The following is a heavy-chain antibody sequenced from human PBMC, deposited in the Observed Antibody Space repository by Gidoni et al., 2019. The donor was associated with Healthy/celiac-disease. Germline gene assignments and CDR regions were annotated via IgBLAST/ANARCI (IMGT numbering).Heavy chain of an antibody. J-gene: IGHJ4*02. CDR2: ISSSGSTI. D-gene: IGHD3-3*01. CDR3: ARGYDFWSGYYPAAIDY. Sequence: EVQLVESGGGLVQPGGSLRLSCAASGFTFRRYEMNWVRQAPGKGLGWVSYISSSGSTIYYADSVKGRFTISRDNAKNSLYLQMNSLRAEDTAVYYCARGYDFWSGYYPAAIDYWGQGTLVTVSS. CDR1: GFTFRRYE. V-gene: IGHV3-48*03.